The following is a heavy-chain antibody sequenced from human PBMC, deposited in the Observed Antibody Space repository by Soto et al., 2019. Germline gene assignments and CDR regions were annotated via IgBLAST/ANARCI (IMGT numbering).Heavy chain of an antibody. CDR1: GFTFSDAW. J-gene: IGHJ5*02. CDR2: IKSKSDGGTT. CDR3: TTDLWRIAVVVGSTGYFNP. V-gene: IGHV3-15*01. D-gene: IGHD2-15*01. Sequence: EVQLVESGGGLVEPGGSLRLSCAASGFTFSDAWMSWVRQAPGKGLDWVGRIKSKSDGGTTEYAAPVRGRFTISRDDSKNTLYXQMNSLKTEDTAVYYCTTDLWRIAVVVGSTGYFNPWGQGTPVTVSS.